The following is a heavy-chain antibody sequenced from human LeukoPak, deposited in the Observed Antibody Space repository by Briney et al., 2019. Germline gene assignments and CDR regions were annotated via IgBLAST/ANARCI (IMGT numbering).Heavy chain of an antibody. CDR3: ARDYPRIAVAGIMDYYYYGMDV. J-gene: IGHJ6*02. V-gene: IGHV1-18*01. Sequence: ASVKVSCKASGYTFTSYGISWVRQAPGQGLEWMGWISAYNGNTNYAQKLQGRVTVTTDTSTSTAYMELRSLRSDDTAVYYCARDYPRIAVAGIMDYYYYGMDVWGQGTTVTVSS. CDR1: GYTFTSYG. CDR2: ISAYNGNT. D-gene: IGHD6-19*01.